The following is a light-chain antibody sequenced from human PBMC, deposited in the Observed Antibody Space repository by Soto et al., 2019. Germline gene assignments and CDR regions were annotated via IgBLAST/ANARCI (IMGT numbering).Light chain of an antibody. Sequence: AIRMTQSPSSFSASTGDRVTITCRASQGISSYLAWYQQKPGKAPKLLIYAAATLQRGAPSRFSASGSGTEFTLTISRLQSEDFATYYCQQYLSYPYTFGQGTKLEIK. J-gene: IGKJ2*01. CDR1: QGISSY. V-gene: IGKV1-8*01. CDR3: QQYLSYPYT. CDR2: AAA.